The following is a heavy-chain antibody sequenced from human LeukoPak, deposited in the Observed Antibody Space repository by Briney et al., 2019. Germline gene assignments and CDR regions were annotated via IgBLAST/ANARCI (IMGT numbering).Heavy chain of an antibody. CDR2: ISGSGGST. Sequence: PGGSLRLSCAASGFTFSSYGMSWVRQAPGKGLEWVPAISGSGGSTYYADSVKGRFTISRDNSKNTLYLQMNSLRAEDTAVYYCAKDAPKYYYDSSGYHDAFHIWDQGTMVTVSS. CDR3: AKDAPKYYYDSSGYHDAFHI. CDR1: GFTFSSYG. J-gene: IGHJ3*02. D-gene: IGHD3-22*01. V-gene: IGHV3-23*01.